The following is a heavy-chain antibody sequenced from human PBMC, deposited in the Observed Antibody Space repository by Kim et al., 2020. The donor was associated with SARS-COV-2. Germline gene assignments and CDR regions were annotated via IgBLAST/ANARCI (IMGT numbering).Heavy chain of an antibody. Sequence: GGSLRLSCAASGFTFSSYSMNWVRQAPGKGLEWVSSISSSSSYIYYADSVKGRFTISRDNAKNSLYLQMNSLRAEDTAVYYCARTHLFGGDYFDYWGQGTLVTVSS. J-gene: IGHJ4*02. V-gene: IGHV3-21*01. D-gene: IGHD3-10*02. CDR3: ARTHLFGGDYFDY. CDR2: ISSSSSYI. CDR1: GFTFSSYS.